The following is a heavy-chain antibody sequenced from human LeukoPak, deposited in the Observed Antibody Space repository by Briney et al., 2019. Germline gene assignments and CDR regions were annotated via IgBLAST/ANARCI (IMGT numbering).Heavy chain of an antibody. Sequence: GGSLRLSCAASGFTFSSYAMSWVRQAPGKGLKWVSAISGSGGSTYYADSVKGRFTISRDNSKNTLYLQMNSLRAEDTAVYYCAKDGRITMVRGVIWDDYWGQGTLVTVSS. CDR2: ISGSGGST. CDR3: AKDGRITMVRGVIWDDY. V-gene: IGHV3-23*01. J-gene: IGHJ4*02. D-gene: IGHD3-10*01. CDR1: GFTFSSYA.